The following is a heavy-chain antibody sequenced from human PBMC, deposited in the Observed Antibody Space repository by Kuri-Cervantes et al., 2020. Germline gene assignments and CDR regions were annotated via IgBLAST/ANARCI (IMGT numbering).Heavy chain of an antibody. D-gene: IGHD3-3*01. J-gene: IGHJ4*02. Sequence: GGSLRLSCAASGFTFSRYYMTWVRQAPGKGLEWVANIKEDGSEKYYVGSVEGRFTISRDNAKNSLYLQMNSLRAEDTAVYCCARDRTITIFGVVIPFFDYWGQGTLVTVSS. CDR2: IKEDGSEK. CDR3: ARDRTITIFGVVIPFFDY. V-gene: IGHV3-7*01. CDR1: GFTFSRYY.